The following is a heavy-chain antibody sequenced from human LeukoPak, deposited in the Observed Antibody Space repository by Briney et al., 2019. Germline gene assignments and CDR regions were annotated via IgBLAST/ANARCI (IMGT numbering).Heavy chain of an antibody. CDR2: INPSGGST. CDR3: ARANWGYYYGTFDI. D-gene: IGHD3-22*01. Sequence: ASVKVSCKASGYTFTSYYMHWVRHAPGQGLEWMGIINPSGGSTSYAQKFQGRVTITRDMSTSTVYMELSSLRSEDTAVYYCARANWGYYYGTFDIWGQGTMVTVSS. CDR1: GYTFTSYY. V-gene: IGHV1-46*01. J-gene: IGHJ3*02.